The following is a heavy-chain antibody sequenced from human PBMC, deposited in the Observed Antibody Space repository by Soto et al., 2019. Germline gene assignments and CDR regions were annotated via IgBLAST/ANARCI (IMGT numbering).Heavy chain of an antibody. D-gene: IGHD3-16*01. CDR3: ARETVSWFDP. CDR1: GYTFPSYD. Sequence: GGSVEVSCKASGYTFPSYDINWVGQATGQGLEWMGWMNPNSGNTGFAQKFQGRVTMTRNTSISTAYMELSSLKSEDTAVYYCARETVSWFDPWGQGTLVTVSS. J-gene: IGHJ5*02. V-gene: IGHV1-8*01. CDR2: MNPNSGNT.